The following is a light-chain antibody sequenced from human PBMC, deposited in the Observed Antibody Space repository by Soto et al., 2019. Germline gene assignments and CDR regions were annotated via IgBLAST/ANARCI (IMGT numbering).Light chain of an antibody. J-gene: IGKJ1*01. CDR3: QQYGSVPWT. V-gene: IGKV3-20*01. CDR2: GAS. CDR1: QSVSSSY. Sequence: EIVLTQSPGTLSLSPGERATLSCRASQSVSSSYLAWYQQKPGQAPRLLIYGASSRATGIPDGFSGSGSGTDFTLTISRLEPEDFAVYYCQQYGSVPWTFGQGNQGDIK.